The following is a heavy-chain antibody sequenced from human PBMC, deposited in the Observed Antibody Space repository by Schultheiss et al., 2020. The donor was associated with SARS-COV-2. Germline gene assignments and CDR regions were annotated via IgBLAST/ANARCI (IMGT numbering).Heavy chain of an antibody. D-gene: IGHD5-24*01. J-gene: IGHJ4*02. CDR3: ARGRRDGYNRPLDY. CDR2: INHSGST. Sequence: SETLSLTCAVYGGSFSGYYWSWIRQPPGKGLEWIGEINHSGSTNYNPSLKSRVTISVDTSKNQFSLKLSSVTAADTAVYYCARGRRDGYNRPLDYWGQGTLVTVSS. CDR1: GGSFSGYY. V-gene: IGHV4-34*01.